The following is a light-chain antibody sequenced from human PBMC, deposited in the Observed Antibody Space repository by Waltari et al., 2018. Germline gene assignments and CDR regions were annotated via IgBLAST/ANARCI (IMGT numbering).Light chain of an antibody. Sequence: QSALTQPASVSGSPGQSLTLSCTGTSGDIGNYKFVSWYQQEPGRAPKLIVYDVSQRPSGVSNRFSGSKSGNTASLTISGVQAEDEADYYCSSYTTTSSWVFGGGTKLTVL. CDR2: DVS. CDR3: SSYTTTSSWV. J-gene: IGLJ3*02. CDR1: SGDIGNYKF. V-gene: IGLV2-14*01.